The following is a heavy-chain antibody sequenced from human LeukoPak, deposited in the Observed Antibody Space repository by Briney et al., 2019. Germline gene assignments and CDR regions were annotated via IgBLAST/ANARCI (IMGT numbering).Heavy chain of an antibody. D-gene: IGHD6-13*01. CDR2: INHSGST. V-gene: IGHV4-34*01. CDR3: ARVGGIAATVGAFDI. Sequence: SETLSLTCAVYGGSFSGYYWSWIRQPPGKGLEWIGEINHSGSTNYNPSLKSRVTISVDTSKNQFSLKLSSVTAADTAVYYCARVGGIAATVGAFDIWGQGTMVTVSS. CDR1: GGSFSGYY. J-gene: IGHJ3*02.